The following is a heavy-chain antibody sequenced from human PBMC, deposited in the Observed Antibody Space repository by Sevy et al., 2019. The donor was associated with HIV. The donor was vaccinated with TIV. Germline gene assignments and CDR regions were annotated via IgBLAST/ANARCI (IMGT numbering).Heavy chain of an antibody. J-gene: IGHJ4*02. V-gene: IGHV3-15*01. CDR1: EFIFTNAW. CDR2: IKSKTNGGTT. Sequence: GGSLRLSCAASEFIFTNAWMSWVRQAPGKGLDWVGRIKSKTNGGTTDYAAPVEGRFTISRDDSKKTLYLQMNSLKTEDTAVYYCTTDLEYQLERYYFNYWGQGTLVTVSS. CDR3: TTDLEYQLERYYFNY. D-gene: IGHD2-2*01.